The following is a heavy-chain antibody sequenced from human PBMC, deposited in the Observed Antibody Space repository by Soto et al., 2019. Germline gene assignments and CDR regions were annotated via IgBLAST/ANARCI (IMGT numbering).Heavy chain of an antibody. V-gene: IGHV5-51*01. CDR2: IYPGDSDT. D-gene: IGHD3-22*01. CDR3: ASRLYYYDSSGYPDSDAFDI. CDR1: GYSFTSYW. Sequence: GESLKISCKGSGYSFTSYWIGWVRQMPGKGLEWMGIIYPGDSDTRYSPSFQGQVTISADKSISTAYLQWSSLKASDTAMYYCASRLYYYDSSGYPDSDAFDIWGQGTMVTVS. J-gene: IGHJ3*02.